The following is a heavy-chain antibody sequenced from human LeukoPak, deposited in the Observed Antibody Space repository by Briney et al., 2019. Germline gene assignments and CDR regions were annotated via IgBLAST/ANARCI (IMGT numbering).Heavy chain of an antibody. CDR1: GYTFSSYG. V-gene: IGHV1-18*01. D-gene: IGHD2-8*01. CDR2: ISVDNGNT. J-gene: IGHJ6*02. Sequence: ASVKVSCKASGYTFSSYGISWVRQAPGQGLEWMGWISVDNGNTNYAQKLQGRVTMTTDTSTSTAYMELRSLRSDDTAVYYCARRYWSPNGYYGMDVWGQGTTVTVSS. CDR3: ARRYWSPNGYYGMDV.